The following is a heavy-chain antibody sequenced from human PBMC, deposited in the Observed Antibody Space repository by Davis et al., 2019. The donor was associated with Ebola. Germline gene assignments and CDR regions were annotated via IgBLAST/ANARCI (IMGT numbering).Heavy chain of an antibody. CDR3: AKDISPGITSYYYYGMDV. D-gene: IGHD3-10*01. V-gene: IGHV3-7*01. J-gene: IGHJ6*04. CDR2: IKQDGSEK. CDR1: GFTFSSYW. Sequence: GESLKISCAASGFTFSSYWMSWVRQAPGKGLEWVANIKQDGSEKYYVDSVKGRFTISRDNAKNSLYLQMNSLRAEDTAVYYCAKDISPGITSYYYYGMDVWGKGTTVTVSS.